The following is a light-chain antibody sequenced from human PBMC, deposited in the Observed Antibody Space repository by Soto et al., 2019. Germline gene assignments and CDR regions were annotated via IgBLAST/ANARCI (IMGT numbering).Light chain of an antibody. Sequence: QPALTQPPSVSGSPGQSVIISCSGTSSDVGSYNRVSWYQQPPGTAPKLMIYEVSNRPSGVPDRFSGSKSGNTASLTISGLQAEDEADYYCSSFTSSSTYVFGTGTKVTVL. V-gene: IGLV2-18*02. CDR3: SSFTSSSTYV. CDR1: SSDVGSYNR. J-gene: IGLJ1*01. CDR2: EVS.